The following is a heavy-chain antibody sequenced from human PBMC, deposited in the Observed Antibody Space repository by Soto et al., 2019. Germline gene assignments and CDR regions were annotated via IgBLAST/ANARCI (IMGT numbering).Heavy chain of an antibody. CDR1: GITLVNAF. J-gene: IGHJ4*02. Sequence: RLSSSASGITLVNAFMTWVRQAPGKGQEWVGRIKSKADGSTTDYGSPVKDRFIISRDDSDNTLHLQMEGLKTEDTAVYYCSTPLPGTHGYAYWGQETLVTFSS. CDR2: IKSKADGSTT. CDR3: STPLPGTHGYAY. V-gene: IGHV3-15*01. D-gene: IGHD5-18*01.